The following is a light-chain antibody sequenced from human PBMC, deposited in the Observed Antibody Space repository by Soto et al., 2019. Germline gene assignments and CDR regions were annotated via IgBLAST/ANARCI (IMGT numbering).Light chain of an antibody. Sequence: EIVMDQYPAAESGSAGESATLSWRASQSVSSNLAWYQQKPGQAPRLLSYGASTRATCIPARFSGSGCGREFTLTISRVKPEDFPVYYCQQHGQPPKTLRQGTKV. CDR1: QSVSSN. CDR3: QQHGQPPKT. CDR2: GAS. V-gene: IGKV3-15*01. J-gene: IGKJ1*01.